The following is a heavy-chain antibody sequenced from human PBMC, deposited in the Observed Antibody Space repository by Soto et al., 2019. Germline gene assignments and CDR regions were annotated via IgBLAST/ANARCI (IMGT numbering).Heavy chain of an antibody. Sequence: QVQLQQWGARLLKPSETLSLTCAVYGGSFSGYYWSWIRQPPGKGLEWIGEINHSGSTNYNPSLKSRVTISVDTSKNQFSLKLSSVTAADTAVYYCARGQSSGWLFYFDYWGQGTLVTVSS. CDR2: INHSGST. D-gene: IGHD6-19*01. CDR3: ARGQSSGWLFYFDY. V-gene: IGHV4-34*01. CDR1: GGSFSGYY. J-gene: IGHJ4*02.